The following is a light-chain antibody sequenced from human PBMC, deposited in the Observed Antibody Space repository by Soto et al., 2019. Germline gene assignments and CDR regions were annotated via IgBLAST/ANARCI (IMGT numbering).Light chain of an antibody. CDR3: QQFNNWPPYP. CDR2: GAS. CDR1: QSVSIN. Sequence: VLTQSTATLSVSPGESATLSCRASQSVSINLAWYQQRPGQAPRLIIYGASTRATGTPARFSGSGSGTEFTLTITSLQSEDFAIYFCQQFNNWPPYPFGQGTKLEIK. V-gene: IGKV3-15*01. J-gene: IGKJ2*01.